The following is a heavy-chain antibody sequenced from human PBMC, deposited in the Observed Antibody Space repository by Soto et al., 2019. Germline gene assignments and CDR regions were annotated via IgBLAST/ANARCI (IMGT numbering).Heavy chain of an antibody. D-gene: IGHD2-15*01. CDR3: AKVIKGWYNFGY. CDR1: GFTFNTYA. Sequence: EVQLLESGGGLVQPGGSLRLSCAASGFTFNTYAMSWVRQAPGKGLDWVSSISGSGGTTYFADSVKGRFTISRDNSKGTDYLHMNSQRDEDTGVYYCAKVIKGWYNFGYWGLGTLVTVSS. J-gene: IGHJ4*02. V-gene: IGHV3-23*01. CDR2: ISGSGGTT.